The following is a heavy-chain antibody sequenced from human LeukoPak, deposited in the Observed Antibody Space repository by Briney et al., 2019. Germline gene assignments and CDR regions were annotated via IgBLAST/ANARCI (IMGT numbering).Heavy chain of an antibody. Sequence: GGSLRLSCAASGFTVSSNYMSWVRQAPGKGLVWVSRIKSDGSSTTYADSVKGRFTVSRDNAKSTLYLQMNSLRAEDTAVYYCASVVGGYYPPVEGFDLWGQGTMVTVSS. CDR3: ASVVGGYYPPVEGFDL. CDR1: GFTVSSNY. D-gene: IGHD3-3*01. CDR2: IKSDGSST. J-gene: IGHJ3*01. V-gene: IGHV3-74*03.